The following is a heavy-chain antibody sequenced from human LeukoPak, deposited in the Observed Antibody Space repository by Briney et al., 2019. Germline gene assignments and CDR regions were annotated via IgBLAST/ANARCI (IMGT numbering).Heavy chain of an antibody. CDR3: ARGPTVTAPGH. V-gene: IGHV3-53*01. CDR1: GLTVSYNY. Sequence: GGSLRLSCAASGLTVSYNYMSWVRQAPGKGLEWVSLIYSGGSTRHADSVKGRFTISRDNSKNTLYLQMNSLRVEDTAVYYCARGPTVTAPGHWGQGTLVSVSS. CDR2: IYSGGST. J-gene: IGHJ1*01.